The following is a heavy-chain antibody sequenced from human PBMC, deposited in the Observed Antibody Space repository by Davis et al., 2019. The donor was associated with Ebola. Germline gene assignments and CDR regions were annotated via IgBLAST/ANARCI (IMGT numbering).Heavy chain of an antibody. D-gene: IGHD5-18*01. CDR2: IIPILGIA. V-gene: IGHV1-69*04. J-gene: IGHJ6*02. CDR3: ARDPRGVSGYSYGLFGMDV. CDR1: GGTFSSYA. Sequence: AASVKVSCKASGGTFSSYAISWVRQAPGQGLEWMGRIIPILGIANYAQKFQGRVTITRDTSASTAYMELSSLRSEDTAVYYCARDPRGVSGYSYGLFGMDVWGQGTTVTVSS.